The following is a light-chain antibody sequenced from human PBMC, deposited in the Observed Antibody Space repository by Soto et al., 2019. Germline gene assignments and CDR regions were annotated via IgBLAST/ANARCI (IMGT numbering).Light chain of an antibody. V-gene: IGKV1-5*03. CDR3: QQSNSFPWT. Sequence: IQMTQSPSTLSASEGDRVTITCRASQSISIWLAWYQQKPGKAPKILIYKASSLESGVPSRFSGSGSGTDFTLTISSLQPEDFATYYCQQSNSFPWTFGQGTKVDTK. J-gene: IGKJ1*01. CDR2: KAS. CDR1: QSISIW.